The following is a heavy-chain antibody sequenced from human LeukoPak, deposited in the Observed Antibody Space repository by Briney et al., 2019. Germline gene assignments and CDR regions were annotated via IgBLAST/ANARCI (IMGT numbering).Heavy chain of an antibody. D-gene: IGHD5-12*01. J-gene: IGHJ4*02. Sequence: PSGTLSLTCTVSGYSISSGYYWGWIRQPPGKGLEWIGSIYHSGSTNYNPSLKSRVTISVDTSKNQFSLKLSSVTAADTAVYYCARRATGNWGQGTLVTVSS. V-gene: IGHV4-38-2*02. CDR1: GYSISSGYY. CDR2: IYHSGST. CDR3: ARRATGN.